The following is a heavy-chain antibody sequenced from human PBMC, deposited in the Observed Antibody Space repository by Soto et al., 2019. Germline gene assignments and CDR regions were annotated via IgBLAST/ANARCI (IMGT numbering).Heavy chain of an antibody. CDR1: GYTFTSYD. J-gene: IGHJ6*02. CDR3: ARGPTLLRYFDLLSRYYYGMDV. D-gene: IGHD3-9*01. CDR2: INPNSGNT. Sequence: ASVKVSCKASGYTFTSYDINWVRQATGQGLEWMGWINPNSGNTGYAQKFQGRVTMTRNTSISTAYMELSSLRYEDTAVYYCARGPTLLRYFDLLSRYYYGMDVWGQGTTVTVSS. V-gene: IGHV1-8*01.